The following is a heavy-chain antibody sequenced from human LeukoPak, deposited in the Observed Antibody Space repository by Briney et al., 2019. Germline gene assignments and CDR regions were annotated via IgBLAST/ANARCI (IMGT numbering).Heavy chain of an antibody. D-gene: IGHD5-12*01. V-gene: IGHV5-10-1*01. CDR2: IDPSDSYT. CDR3: ARSYSGYDYLDY. J-gene: IGHJ4*02. Sequence: GESLKISFKGSGYSFPSYWITWVRQMPGKGLGWMGRIDPSDSYTNYSPSFQGHVTISADKSISTAYLQWSSLKASDTAMYYCARSYSGYDYLDYWGQGTLVTVSS. CDR1: GYSFPSYW.